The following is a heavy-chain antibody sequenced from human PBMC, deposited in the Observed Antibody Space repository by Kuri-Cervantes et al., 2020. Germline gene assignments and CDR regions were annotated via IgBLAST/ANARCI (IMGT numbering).Heavy chain of an antibody. CDR3: ARGALWFGDYRAYGMDV. Sequence: GGSLRLSCAGSGFTFGGHGFHWVRQAPGKGLEWVAVIWYDGSNKYYADSVKGRFTISRDNSKNTLYLQMNSLRAEDTAVYYCARGALWFGDYRAYGMDVWGQGTTVTVSS. V-gene: IGHV3-33*01. D-gene: IGHD3-10*01. CDR1: GFTFGGHG. J-gene: IGHJ6*02. CDR2: IWYDGSNK.